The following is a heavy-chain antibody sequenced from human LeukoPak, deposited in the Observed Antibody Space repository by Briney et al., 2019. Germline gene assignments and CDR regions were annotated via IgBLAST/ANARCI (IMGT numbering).Heavy chain of an antibody. J-gene: IGHJ4*02. CDR3: AKDPSGWLSGFDY. V-gene: IGHV3-30*18. CDR2: ISYDGGNK. D-gene: IGHD3-9*01. CDR1: GFTFSSYG. Sequence: PGGSLRLSCAASGFTFSSYGMHWVRQAPGKGLEWVAVISYDGGNKYYADSVKGRFTISRDNSKNTLYLQMNSLRAEDTAVYYCAKDPSGWLSGFDYWGQGTLVTVSS.